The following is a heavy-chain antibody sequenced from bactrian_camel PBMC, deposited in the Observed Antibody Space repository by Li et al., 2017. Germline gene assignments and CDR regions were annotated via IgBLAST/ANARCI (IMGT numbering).Heavy chain of an antibody. V-gene: IGHV3S1*01. J-gene: IGHJ4*01. CDR3: AAEGISWGGGYCDESEYKN. D-gene: IGHD2*01. CDR1: GYDRNALC. Sequence: HVQLVESGGGSVEAGGSLRLSCVASGYDRNALCMGWLRQVPGGRREGVAVFARAGGSPLYGDSVRGRFTASLDAATNTLSLQMNDLKPEDTAMYYCAAEGISWGGGYCDESEYKNWGQGTQVTVS. CDR2: FARAGGSP.